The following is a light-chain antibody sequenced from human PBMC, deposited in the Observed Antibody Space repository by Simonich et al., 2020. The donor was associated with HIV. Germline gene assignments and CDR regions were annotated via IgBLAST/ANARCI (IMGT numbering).Light chain of an antibody. V-gene: IGKV1-8*01. CDR3: QQSYSVPYT. Sequence: AIRMTQSPSSLSASTGDRVTITCRASQGISSYLAWYQQKPGKAPKLLIYAASSLQSGVPSRFSGSGSGTDFTLTISSLQPEDFATYYCQQSYSVPYTFGQGTKLDIK. J-gene: IGKJ2*01. CDR1: QGISSY. CDR2: AAS.